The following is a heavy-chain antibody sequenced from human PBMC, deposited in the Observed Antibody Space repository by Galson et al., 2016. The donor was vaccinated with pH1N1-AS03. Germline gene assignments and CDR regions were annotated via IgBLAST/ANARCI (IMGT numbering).Heavy chain of an antibody. CDR1: GLRFDTYA. V-gene: IGHV3-23*01. CDR3: ATPPIAAAGIPGAC. CDR2: ISLSGVGT. Sequence: SLRLSCAVSGLRFDTYAMSWVRQAPGKGLDWVSGISLSGVGTYYTDSVKGRFTISRDNSKNTLYLQMDSVRADDTAVYYCATPPIAAAGIPGACWGQGTLVTVSS. D-gene: IGHD6-13*01. J-gene: IGHJ4*02.